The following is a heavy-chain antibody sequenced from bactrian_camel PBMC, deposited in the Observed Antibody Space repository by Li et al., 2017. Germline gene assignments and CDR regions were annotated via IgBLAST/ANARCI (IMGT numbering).Heavy chain of an antibody. CDR1: GFTFSSYA. CDR3: TKDLWGSTN. Sequence: VQLVESGGGLVQPGGSLRLSCAASGFTFSSYAMTWVRQAPGKGLEWVSIVNSDGSNTYYADSVQGRFTISRDNAENMLYLQLNSLKTEDTAMYYCTKDLWGSTNWGQGTQVTVS. V-gene: IGHV3S40*01. D-gene: IGHD5*01. CDR2: VNSDGSNT. J-gene: IGHJ4*01.